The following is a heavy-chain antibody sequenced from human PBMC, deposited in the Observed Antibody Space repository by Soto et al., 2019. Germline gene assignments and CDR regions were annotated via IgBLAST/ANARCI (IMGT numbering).Heavy chain of an antibody. J-gene: IGHJ4*02. CDR3: AKGGVGYYDFLSGYYADS. V-gene: IGHV3-23*01. D-gene: IGHD3-3*01. Sequence: EVQLLESGGGWVQPGWSLRLSCAASGFTFSRYAMSWVRPAPGKGLEWVSAIRGSGGSTYYADSLKGRFTISRDNSKNTMYLQMNSLRSEDTAVYYCAKGGVGYYDFLSGYYADSWGQGTLVTVSS. CDR2: IRGSGGST. CDR1: GFTFSRYA.